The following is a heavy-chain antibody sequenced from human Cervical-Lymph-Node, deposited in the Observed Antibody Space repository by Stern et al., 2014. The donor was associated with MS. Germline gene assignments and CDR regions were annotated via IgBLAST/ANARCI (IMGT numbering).Heavy chain of an antibody. D-gene: IGHD6-13*01. V-gene: IGHV2-5*02. CDR2: LYLADDK. Sequence: QVTLKESGPTLVKPTQTLTLTCTFSGFSLSTSGVGVGWIRQPPGKALEWLALLYLADDKRYSPSLKSRLTITKDTSKNQVVLTMTNMDPVDTATYYCAVRLTLYSSSWYSMHYFDYWGQGTLVTVSS. J-gene: IGHJ4*02. CDR1: GFSLSTSGVG. CDR3: AVRLTLYSSSWYSMHYFDY.